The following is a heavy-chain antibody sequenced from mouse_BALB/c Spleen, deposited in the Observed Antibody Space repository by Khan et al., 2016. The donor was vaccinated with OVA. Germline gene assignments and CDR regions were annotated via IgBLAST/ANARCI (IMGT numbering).Heavy chain of an antibody. V-gene: IGHV5-6*01. CDR3: ARHAYYYDSEGFAY. D-gene: IGHD1-1*02. CDR2: VINGGSYT. J-gene: IGHJ3*01. CDR1: GFTFSTYG. Sequence: EVELVESGGDLVKPGGSLKLSCAASGFTFSTYGMSWVRQTLDKRLEWVATVINGGSYTYFPDSVKGRFTISRDNAKNTLYLQMNSLKSEDTATIYCARHAYYYDSEGFAYWGQGTLVTVSA.